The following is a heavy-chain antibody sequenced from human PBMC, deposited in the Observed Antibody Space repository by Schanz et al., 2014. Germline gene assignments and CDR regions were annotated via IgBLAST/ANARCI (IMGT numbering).Heavy chain of an antibody. Sequence: EVQLVESGGGLVQPGGSLRLSCAASGFSVGNKYMNWVRQAPGKGLEWVAAVSSRSDEIKYADSVRGRFTISRDNSKTTVYLQMNSLRAEDTAVYYCAKDAENTAMITDYFDYWGQGTLVTVSS. CDR2: VSSRSDEI. J-gene: IGHJ4*02. CDR1: GFSVGNKY. D-gene: IGHD5-18*01. CDR3: AKDAENTAMITDYFDY. V-gene: IGHV3-53*01.